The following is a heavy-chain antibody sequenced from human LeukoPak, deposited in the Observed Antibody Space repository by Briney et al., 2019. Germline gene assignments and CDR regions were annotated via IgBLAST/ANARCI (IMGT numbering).Heavy chain of an antibody. CDR2: ISAYNGNT. Sequence: ASVKVSSKASGYTFTSYGISWVRQAPGQGLEWMGWISAYNGNTNYAQKLQGRVTMTTDTSTSTAYMELRSLRSDDTAVYYCARDTTPPYYYYYGMDVWGQGTTVTVSS. CDR3: ARDTTPPYYYYYGMDV. D-gene: IGHD1-1*01. J-gene: IGHJ6*02. CDR1: GYTFTSYG. V-gene: IGHV1-18*01.